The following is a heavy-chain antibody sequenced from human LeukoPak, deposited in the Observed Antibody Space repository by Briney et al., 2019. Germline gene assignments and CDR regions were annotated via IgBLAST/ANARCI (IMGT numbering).Heavy chain of an antibody. CDR1: GIIFSDYA. J-gene: IGHJ3*02. CDR3: AKDIVVVPAAKLVDAFDI. Sequence: QSGGSLRLSCAASGIIFSDYAMSWVRQAPGKGLEWVSAISGSGGSTYYADSVKGRFTISRDNSKNTLYLQMNSLRAEDTAVYYCAKDIVVVPAAKLVDAFDIWGQGTMVTVSS. V-gene: IGHV3-23*01. D-gene: IGHD2-2*01. CDR2: ISGSGGST.